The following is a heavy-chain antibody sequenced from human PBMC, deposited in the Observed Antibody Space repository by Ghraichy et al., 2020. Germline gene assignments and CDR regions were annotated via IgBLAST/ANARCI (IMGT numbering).Heavy chain of an antibody. CDR1: GYTFTGYY. Sequence: ASVKVSCKASGYTFTGYYMHWVRQAPGQGLEWMGWINPNSGGTNYAQKFQGWVTMTRDTSISTAYMELSRLRSDDTAVYYCARSYDFWSGYHKTDYYYGMDVWGQGTTVTVSS. CDR2: INPNSGGT. V-gene: IGHV1-2*04. D-gene: IGHD3-3*01. CDR3: ARSYDFWSGYHKTDYYYGMDV. J-gene: IGHJ6*02.